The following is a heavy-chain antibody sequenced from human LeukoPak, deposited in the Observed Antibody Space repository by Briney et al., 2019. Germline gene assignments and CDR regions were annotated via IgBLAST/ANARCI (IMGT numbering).Heavy chain of an antibody. CDR3: AKLEGSSSMYYFDY. CDR1: GFTFSSYA. D-gene: IGHD6-6*01. CDR2: ISGSGGST. Sequence: GGSLRLSCAASGFTFSSYAMSWVRQAPGKGLEWVSAISGSGGSTYYADSVKGRFTISRDNSKNTLYLQMNSLRAEDTAVYYCAKLEGSSSMYYFDYWGQGTLVTVSP. V-gene: IGHV3-23*01. J-gene: IGHJ4*02.